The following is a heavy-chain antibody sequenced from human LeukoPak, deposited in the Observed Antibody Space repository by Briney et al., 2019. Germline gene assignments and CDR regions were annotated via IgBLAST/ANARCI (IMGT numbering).Heavy chain of an antibody. CDR1: GGSISSSTYY. CDR3: ARQAYSSNLGWFDP. D-gene: IGHD6-13*01. V-gene: IGHV4-39*01. J-gene: IGHJ5*02. Sequence: SETLSLTCSVSGGSISSSTYYWGWIRQPPGKGLEWIGNTYNSGSTYYNPSLKSRVTISVDTSKNQFSLKLSSVTAADTAVYYCARQAYSSNLGWFDPWGQGTLVTVSS. CDR2: TYNSGST.